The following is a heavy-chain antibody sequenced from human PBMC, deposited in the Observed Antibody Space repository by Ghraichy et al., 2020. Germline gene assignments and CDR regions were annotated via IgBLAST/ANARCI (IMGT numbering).Heavy chain of an antibody. D-gene: IGHD3-10*02. CDR2: IYPGSSHT. J-gene: IGHJ4*02. Sequence: GESLNISCKGSGYNFASYWIAWVRQMPGKGLEWMGIIYPGSSHTTYSPSFQGQVTISVDKSITTAYLQWSSLEASDTAMYYCVCSSLPTFDYWGQGTLVSVSS. V-gene: IGHV5-51*01. CDR1: GYNFASYW. CDR3: VCSSLPTFDY.